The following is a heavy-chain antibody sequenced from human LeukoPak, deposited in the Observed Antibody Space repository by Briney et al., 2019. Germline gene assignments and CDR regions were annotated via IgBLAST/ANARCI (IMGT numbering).Heavy chain of an antibody. D-gene: IGHD3-9*01. V-gene: IGHV3-23*01. J-gene: IGHJ5*02. CDR3: AKVPRQHDNWFDP. CDR2: ISGRGGTT. Sequence: PGGSLRLSCAASGFTFSSYAMNWVRQAPGKGLEWVSVISGRGGTTYYADSVKGRFTISRDNSKNTLYLQMNSLRAEDTAVYYCAKVPRQHDNWFDPWGQGTVVIVSS. CDR1: GFTFSSYA.